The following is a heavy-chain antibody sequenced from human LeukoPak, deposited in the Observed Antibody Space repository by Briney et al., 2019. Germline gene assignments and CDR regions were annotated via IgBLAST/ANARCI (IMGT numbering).Heavy chain of an antibody. D-gene: IGHD1-26*01. Sequence: GGSLRLSCAASGFTFSSYGMNWVRQAPGKGLEWVSYISSSSSNIYYADSVKGRFTISRDNAKNSLYLQMNSLRAEDTAVYYCAKDLTGGYSGSQFQDYWGQGTLVTVSS. CDR3: AKDLTGGYSGSQFQDY. CDR1: GFTFSSYG. CDR2: ISSSSSNI. V-gene: IGHV3-48*01. J-gene: IGHJ4*02.